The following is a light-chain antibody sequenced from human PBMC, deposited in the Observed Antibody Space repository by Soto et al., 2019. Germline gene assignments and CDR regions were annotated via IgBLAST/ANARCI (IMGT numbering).Light chain of an antibody. J-gene: IGKJ4*01. CDR3: QQTFSPAVT. V-gene: IGKV1-39*01. Sequence: IQMTQSPSTLSASVGDRVTITCRASQAILTYLNWFQQKAGKAPEVLIYGASSLRSGVPSRFTGSGSATDFTLTITSLQPEDAGTYFCQQTFSPAVTFGGGTKVDIK. CDR2: GAS. CDR1: QAILTY.